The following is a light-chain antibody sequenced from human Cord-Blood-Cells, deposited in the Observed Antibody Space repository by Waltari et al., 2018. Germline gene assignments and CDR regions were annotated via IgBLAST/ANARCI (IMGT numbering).Light chain of an antibody. CDR2: RNN. V-gene: IGLV1-47*01. CDR1: SSNIGRNY. Sequence: QSVLTQPPSASGTPGQRVTISCSGSSSNIGRNYVYWYQQPPGTAPKLLIYRNNQGPSGVPDRFSGSKSGTSASLAISGLRSEDEADYYCAAWDDSLSGWVFGGGTKLTVL. J-gene: IGLJ3*02. CDR3: AAWDDSLSGWV.